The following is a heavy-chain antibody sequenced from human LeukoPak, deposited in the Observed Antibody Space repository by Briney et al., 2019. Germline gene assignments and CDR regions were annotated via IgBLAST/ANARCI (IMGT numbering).Heavy chain of an antibody. Sequence: PGGSLRLSCAASGFTFSSYVMHWVRQAPGKGLEWVAIISYDGSNEYYADSVKGRFTISRDNAKNSLYLQMNSLRAEDTAVYYCAREVVVAATTSYYFDYWGQGTLVTVSS. D-gene: IGHD2-15*01. V-gene: IGHV3-30*04. CDR1: GFTFSSYV. J-gene: IGHJ4*02. CDR3: AREVVVAATTSYYFDY. CDR2: ISYDGSNE.